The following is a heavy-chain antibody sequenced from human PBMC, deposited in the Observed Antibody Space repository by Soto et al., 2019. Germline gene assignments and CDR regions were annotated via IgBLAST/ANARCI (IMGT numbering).Heavy chain of an antibody. CDR3: AHSVQPASRDYYDSSGYYP. CDR2: IYWNDDK. CDR1: GFSLSTSGVG. J-gene: IGHJ5*02. V-gene: IGHV2-5*01. D-gene: IGHD3-22*01. Sequence: XGPTLVNPTQTLTLTCTFSGFSLSTSGVGVGWIRQPPGKALEWLALIYWNDDKRYSPSLKSRLTITKDTSKDQVVLTMTNMDPVDTATYYCAHSVQPASRDYYDSSGYYPWGQGPLVTVSS.